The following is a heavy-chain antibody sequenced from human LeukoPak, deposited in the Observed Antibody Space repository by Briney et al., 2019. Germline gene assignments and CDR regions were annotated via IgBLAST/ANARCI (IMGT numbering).Heavy chain of an antibody. CDR3: ARGPSARFFGVAKGAFDI. D-gene: IGHD3-3*01. V-gene: IGHV3-66*02. CDR2: IYSGGST. J-gene: IGHJ3*02. Sequence: GGSLRLSCAASGLTVSSNYMSWVRQAPGKGLEWVSVIYSGGSTYYADSVKGRFTISRDNSKNTLDLQMNSLRAEDTAVYYCARGPSARFFGVAKGAFDIWGQGTMVTVSS. CDR1: GLTVSSNY.